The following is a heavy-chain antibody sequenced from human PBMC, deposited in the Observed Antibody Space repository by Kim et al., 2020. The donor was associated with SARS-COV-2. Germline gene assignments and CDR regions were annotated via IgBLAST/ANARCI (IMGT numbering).Heavy chain of an antibody. J-gene: IGHJ4*02. V-gene: IGHV1-8*01. Sequence: GYAEELQGKVTMTRKTSISTAYMELSSLRSDDTAVYYCARALRTINAFDFWGQGTLVTVSS. CDR3: ARALRTINAFDF.